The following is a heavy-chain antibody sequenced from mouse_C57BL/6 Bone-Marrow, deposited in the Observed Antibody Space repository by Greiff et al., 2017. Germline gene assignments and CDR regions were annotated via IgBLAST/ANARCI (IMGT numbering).Heavy chain of an antibody. CDR1: GYTFTSYW. D-gene: IGHD2-3*01. J-gene: IGHJ2*01. CDR3: ARGRLLREYFDY. V-gene: IGHV1-53*01. CDR2: INPSTGGT. Sequence: QVQLQQPGTELVKPGASVKLSCKASGYTFTSYWMHWVKQRPGQGLEWIGNINPSTGGTNYKEKFKSKATMTVDKSSSTAYMQLSSLTSEDSAVYYCARGRLLREYFDYWGQGTTLTVSS.